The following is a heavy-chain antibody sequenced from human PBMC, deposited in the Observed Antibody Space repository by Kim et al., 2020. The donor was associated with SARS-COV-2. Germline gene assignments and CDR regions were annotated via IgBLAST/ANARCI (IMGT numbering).Heavy chain of an antibody. CDR2: INHSGST. D-gene: IGHD3-22*01. J-gene: IGHJ6*02. CDR3: ARGGDYYDSSGYYHYYYGMDV. CDR1: GGSFSGYY. V-gene: IGHV4-34*01. Sequence: SETLSLTCAVYGGSFSGYYWSWIRQLPGKGLEWLGEINHSGSTNYNPSLKSRVTISVDTSKNQFSLKLSSVTAADTAVYYCARGGDYYDSSGYYHYYYGMDVWGQGTTVTVSS.